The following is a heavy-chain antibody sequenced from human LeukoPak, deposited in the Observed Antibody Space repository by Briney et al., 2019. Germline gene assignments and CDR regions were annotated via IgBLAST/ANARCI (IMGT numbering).Heavy chain of an antibody. CDR3: TTRACGAGGCSTSFYYYYGLHF. V-gene: IGHV1-69*06. CDR2: IIPIFGAA. Sequence: SVKVSCKASGNSISNYAVSWVRQAPGQGLEWMGGIIPIFGAADYAQKFQGRVTITADKSTSTTFMEVGSLKSEDSAIYYCTTRACGAGGCSTSFYYYYGLHFWGQGTTVSVSS. CDR1: GNSISNYA. D-gene: IGHD3-16*01. J-gene: IGHJ6*02.